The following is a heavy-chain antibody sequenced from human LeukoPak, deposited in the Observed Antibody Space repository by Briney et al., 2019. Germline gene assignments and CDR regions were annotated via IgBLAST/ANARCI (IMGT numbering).Heavy chain of an antibody. V-gene: IGHV1-46*01. CDR2: IYPNGGST. CDR1: AYTFTTYY. Sequence: ASVKVSCKASAYTFTTYYMHWVRQAPGQGLEWLGIIYPNGGSTTYAQKFQGRVTMTRDRSTGTVYMELSSLRSEDTAVYFCAREEFDYWGQGTLVTVSS. J-gene: IGHJ4*02. CDR3: AREEFDY.